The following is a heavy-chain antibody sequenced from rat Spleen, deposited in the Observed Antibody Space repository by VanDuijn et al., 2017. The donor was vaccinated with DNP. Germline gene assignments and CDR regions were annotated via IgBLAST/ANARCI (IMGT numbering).Heavy chain of an antibody. CDR3: ARSYYSSFDY. CDR1: GFTFTDFY. CDR2: IRNKANGYTT. Sequence: EVKLLESGGGLVQPGGSMRLSCAASGFTFTDFYMNWIRQPAGKAPEWLGFIRNKANGYTTEYNPSVKGRFTISRDNTQNMLYLQMNTLRAEDTATYYCARSYYSSFDYWGQGVMVTVSS. D-gene: IGHD1-2*01. V-gene: IGHV7-7*01. J-gene: IGHJ2*01.